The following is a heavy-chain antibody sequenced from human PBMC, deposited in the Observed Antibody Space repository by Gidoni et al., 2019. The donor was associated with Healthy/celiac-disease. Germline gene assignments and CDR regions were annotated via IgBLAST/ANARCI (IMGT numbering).Heavy chain of an antibody. CDR3: ARSTFAMIDHDY. CDR2: IISSSSYT. J-gene: IGHJ4*02. Sequence: QVQLVESGGGLVKPGGSLRPSCAASGFTFSDYYMSWIRQGPGKGLEWVSYIISSSSYTNYADSVKGRFTISRDNAKNSLYLQMNSLRAEDTAVYYCARSTFAMIDHDYWGQGTLVTVSS. V-gene: IGHV3-11*06. D-gene: IGHD3-22*01. CDR1: GFTFSDYY.